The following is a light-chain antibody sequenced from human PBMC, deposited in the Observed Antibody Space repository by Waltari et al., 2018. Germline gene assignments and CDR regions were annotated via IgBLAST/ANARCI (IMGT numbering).Light chain of an antibody. CDR1: SSNIGSKS. J-gene: IGLJ3*02. CDR3: ATWDDSLNAWV. Sequence: QSVLTQPPSASGTPGQRVTISCSGSSSNIGSKSVYWYQHLPGAAPKRLIYNNYPRPSGVPDRFSASKSVTAASLAISGLQSEDEADYYCATWDDSLNAWVFGGGTRLTVL. V-gene: IGLV1-44*01. CDR2: NNY.